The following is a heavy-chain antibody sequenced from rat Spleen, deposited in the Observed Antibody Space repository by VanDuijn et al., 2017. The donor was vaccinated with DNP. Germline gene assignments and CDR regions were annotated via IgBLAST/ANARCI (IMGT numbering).Heavy chain of an antibody. Sequence: QVQLKESGPGLVQPSQTLSLTCTVAGFSLTTYNVHWVRQPPGKGLEWIAAIWSGGSTDYNSSLKSRLSISRDTSKSQVLLKMNSLQTEDTAMYFCARWQLYLSYFDYWGQGVMVTVSS. J-gene: IGHJ2*01. V-gene: IGHV2-15*01. CDR3: ARWQLYLSYFDY. D-gene: IGHD1-2*01. CDR1: GFSLTTYN. CDR2: IWSGGST.